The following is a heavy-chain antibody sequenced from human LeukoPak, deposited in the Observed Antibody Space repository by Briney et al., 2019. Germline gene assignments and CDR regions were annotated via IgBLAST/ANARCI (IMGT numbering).Heavy chain of an antibody. Sequence: SVKVSCKASGGTFSSYAISWVRQAPGQGLEWMGGIIPIFGTANYAQKFQARVTITTDESTSTAYMELSSLRSEDTALYYCAKRGCSSTSCPFDYWGQGTLVTVSS. CDR1: GGTFSSYA. V-gene: IGHV1-69*05. CDR2: IIPIFGTA. J-gene: IGHJ4*02. CDR3: AKRGCSSTSCPFDY. D-gene: IGHD2-2*01.